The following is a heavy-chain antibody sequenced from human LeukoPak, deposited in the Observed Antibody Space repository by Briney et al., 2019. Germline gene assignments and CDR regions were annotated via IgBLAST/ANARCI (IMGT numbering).Heavy chain of an antibody. D-gene: IGHD3-10*01. J-gene: IGHJ4*02. Sequence: SGPALAKPTQTLTLTCTFSGFSLTTSGMCVSWIRQPPGKALEWLARIDWDDDKFYSTSLKTRLTISKDTSKNQVVLTMTNMDPEDTATYYCARTRFGDQGSRVDFWGQGTLVTVSS. V-gene: IGHV2-70*17. CDR2: IDWDDDK. CDR1: GFSLTTSGMC. CDR3: ARTRFGDQGSRVDF.